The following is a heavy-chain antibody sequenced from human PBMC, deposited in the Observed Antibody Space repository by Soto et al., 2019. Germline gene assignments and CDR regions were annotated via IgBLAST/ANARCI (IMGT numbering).Heavy chain of an antibody. CDR2: INHSGST. Sequence: SETLSLTCAVYGGSFSGYYWSWIRQPPGKGLEWIGEINHSGSTNYNPSLKSRVTISVDTSKNQFSLKLSSVTAADTAVYYCGRESVDIVATTWVSGGMDVWGQGTTVTVSS. V-gene: IGHV4-34*01. CDR1: GGSFSGYY. D-gene: IGHD5-12*01. J-gene: IGHJ6*02. CDR3: GRESVDIVATTWVSGGMDV.